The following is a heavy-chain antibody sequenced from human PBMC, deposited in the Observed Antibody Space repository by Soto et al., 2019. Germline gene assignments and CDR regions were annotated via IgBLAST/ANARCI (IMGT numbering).Heavy chain of an antibody. D-gene: IGHD3-3*01. CDR3: ARQGRGRFSWYFDL. J-gene: IGHJ2*01. CDR2: IKQEGSET. Sequence: EVQLVESGGGLVQPGGSLRLSCAGSEFIFSTYWMSRVRQAPGKGLAWVATIKQEGSETYYVDSVEGRFTISRDNAKNSLHLQMNSLRVEDTAVYYCARQGRGRFSWYFDLWGRGTLVTVSS. CDR1: EFIFSTYW. V-gene: IGHV3-7*01.